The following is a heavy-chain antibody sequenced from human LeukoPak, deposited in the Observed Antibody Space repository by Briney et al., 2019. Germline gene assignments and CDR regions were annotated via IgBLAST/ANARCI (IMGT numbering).Heavy chain of an antibody. CDR3: ACEAFDI. CDR2: IYYSGST. J-gene: IGHJ3*02. CDR1: GGSISSYY. V-gene: IGHV4-59*01. Sequence: SETLSLTCTVSGGSISSYYWSWIRQPPGKGLEWIGYIYYSGSTNYNPSLKSRVTISVDTSKNQFSLKLSSVTAADTAVYYCACEAFDIWSQGTMVTVSS.